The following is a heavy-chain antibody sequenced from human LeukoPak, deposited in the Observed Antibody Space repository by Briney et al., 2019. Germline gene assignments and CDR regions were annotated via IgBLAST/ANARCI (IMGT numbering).Heavy chain of an antibody. D-gene: IGHD5-12*01. J-gene: IGHJ4*02. V-gene: IGHV4-39*01. CDR3: ARRRGYEPFDY. CDR2: IYYSGST. Sequence: SETLSLTCTVSGGSISSYYWGWIRQPPGKGLEWIGSIYYSGSTYYNPSLKSRVTISVDTSKNQFSLKLSSVTAADAAVYYCARRRGYEPFDYWGQGTLVTVSS. CDR1: GGSISSYY.